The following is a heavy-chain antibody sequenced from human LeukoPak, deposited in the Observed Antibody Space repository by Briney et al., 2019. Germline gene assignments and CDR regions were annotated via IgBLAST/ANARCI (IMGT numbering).Heavy chain of an antibody. V-gene: IGHV3-30*02. J-gene: IGHJ4*02. CDR2: IRYDGSNK. CDR1: GFTFSTYG. D-gene: IGHD4-17*01. CDR3: AKDRGVATVTYYYFDY. Sequence: GGSLRLSCAASGFTFSTYGMHWVRQAPGKGLEWVAFIRYDGSNKYYADSVKGRFTISRDNSKNTLYLQMNSLRAEDTAVYYCAKDRGVATVTYYYFDYWGQGTLVTASS.